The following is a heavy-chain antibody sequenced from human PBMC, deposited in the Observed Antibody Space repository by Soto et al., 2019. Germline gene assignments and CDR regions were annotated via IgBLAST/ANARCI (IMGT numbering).Heavy chain of an antibody. V-gene: IGHV4-30-2*01. D-gene: IGHD6-6*01. CDR3: ARGGLDEYSSSSGHHWFDP. CDR1: GGSISSGGYS. CDR2: IYHSGST. J-gene: IGHJ5*02. Sequence: QLQLQESGSGLVKPSQTLSLTCAVSGGSISSGGYSWSWIRQPPGKGLEWIGYIYHSGSTYYNPSLKSRVTISVDRSKNQFSLKLSSVTAADTAVYYCARGGLDEYSSSSGHHWFDPWGQGTLVTVSS.